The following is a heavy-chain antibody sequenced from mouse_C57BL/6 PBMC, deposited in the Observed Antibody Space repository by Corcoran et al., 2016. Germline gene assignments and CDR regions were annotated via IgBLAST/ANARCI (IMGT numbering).Heavy chain of an antibody. CDR3: ARSHSNPGAMDY. V-gene: IGHV9-3*01. CDR1: GYTFTTYG. J-gene: IGHJ4*01. CDR2: INTYSGVP. D-gene: IGHD2-5*01. Sequence: QIQLVQSGPELKKPGETVKISCKASGYTFTTYGMSWVKQAPGKGLKWMGWINTYSGVPTYADDFKGRFAFSLETSASTAYLQINNLKNEDTATYFCARSHSNPGAMDYWGQGTSVTVSS.